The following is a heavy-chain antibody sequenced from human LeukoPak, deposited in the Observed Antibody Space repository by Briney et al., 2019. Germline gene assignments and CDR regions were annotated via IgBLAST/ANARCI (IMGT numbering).Heavy chain of an antibody. CDR3: TTGYDFWSGYSISQE. V-gene: IGHV3-15*01. CDR1: GFTFSNAW. D-gene: IGHD3-3*01. CDR2: IKSKTDGGTT. J-gene: IGHJ4*02. Sequence: GGSLRLSCAASGFTFSNAWMSWVRQAPGKGLEWVGRIKSKTDGGTTDYAAPVKGRFTISRDDSKNTLYLQMNSLKTEDTAVYYCTTGYDFWSGYSISQEWGQGTLVTVSS.